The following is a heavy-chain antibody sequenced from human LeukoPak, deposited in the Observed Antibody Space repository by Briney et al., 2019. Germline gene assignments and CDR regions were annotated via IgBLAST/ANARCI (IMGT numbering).Heavy chain of an antibody. CDR2: ISSSGSTI. CDR3: ARDRRPARYFDY. V-gene: IGHV3-11*01. J-gene: IGHJ4*02. CDR1: GFTFSDYY. Sequence: GGSLRLSCAASGFTFSDYYMNWNRQAPGKGLEWVSYISSSGSTIYYGDFVKGRFTISRDNAKNSLYLQMNSLRAEDTAVYYCARDRRPARYFDYWGQGTLVTVSS. D-gene: IGHD6-25*01.